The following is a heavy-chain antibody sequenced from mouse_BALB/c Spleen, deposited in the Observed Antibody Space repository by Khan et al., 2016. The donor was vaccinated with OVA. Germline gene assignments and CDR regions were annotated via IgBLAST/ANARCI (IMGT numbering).Heavy chain of an antibody. V-gene: IGHV1-18*01. CDR3: TRGGYGGFAY. J-gene: IGHJ3*01. D-gene: IGHD2-14*01. CDR2: INPKNGGT. Sequence: VQLQQSGPELVKPGASVKIPCKASGYTLPDYNMDWVKQTHGKSLEWVGDINPKNGGTISNQKLKGKATLTVDKSSSTASMELRSLTSEDTAVYYCTRGGYGGFAYWGQGTLVTVSA. CDR1: GYTLPDYN.